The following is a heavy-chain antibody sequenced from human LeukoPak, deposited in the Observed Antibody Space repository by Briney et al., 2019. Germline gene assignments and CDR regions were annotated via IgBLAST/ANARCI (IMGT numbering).Heavy chain of an antibody. J-gene: IGHJ4*02. CDR3: ARVGIVGATTEGND. V-gene: IGHV1-69*13. Sequence: SVKVSCKASGGTFSSYATSWVRQAPGQGLEWMGGIIPIFGTANYAQKFQGRVTITADESTSTAYMELSSLRAEDTAVYYCARVGIVGATTEGNDWGQGTLVTVSS. CDR2: IIPIFGTA. D-gene: IGHD1-26*01. CDR1: GGTFSSYA.